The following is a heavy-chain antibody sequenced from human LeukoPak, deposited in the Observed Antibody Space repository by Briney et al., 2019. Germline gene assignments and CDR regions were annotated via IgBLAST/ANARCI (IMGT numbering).Heavy chain of an antibody. J-gene: IGHJ3*02. CDR2: IIPIFGTA. CDR1: GGTFSSYA. CDR3: ARDNADELRPNAFDI. V-gene: IGHV1-69*13. Sequence: GASVKVSCKASGGTFSSYAISWVRQARGQGLEWMGGIIPIFGTANYAQKFQGRVTITADESTSTAYMELSSLRSEDTAVYYCARDNADELRPNAFDIWGQGTMVTVSS. D-gene: IGHD3-16*01.